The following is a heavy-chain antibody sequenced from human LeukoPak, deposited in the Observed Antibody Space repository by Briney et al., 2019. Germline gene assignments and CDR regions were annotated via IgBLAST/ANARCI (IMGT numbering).Heavy chain of an antibody. V-gene: IGHV1-2*02. CDR1: GYTFTGYY. J-gene: IGHJ4*02. CDR2: INPSTGDT. CDR3: ARVIVGATSYGF. D-gene: IGHD1-26*01. Sequence: ASVKVSCKASGYTFTGYYMHWVRQAPGQGLEWMAWINPSTGDTNYAQKFQGRVTVTRDTSISTAYMELSRLKSDDTAVYYCARVIVGATSYGFWGQGTPVTVSS.